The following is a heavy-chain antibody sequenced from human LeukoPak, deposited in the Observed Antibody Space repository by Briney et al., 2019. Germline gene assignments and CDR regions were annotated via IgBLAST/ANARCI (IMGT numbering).Heavy chain of an antibody. CDR2: ISSSSSYI. D-gene: IGHD5-12*01. J-gene: IGHJ4*02. Sequence: KPGGSLRLSCAASGFTFSNAWMSWVRQAPGKGLEWVSSISSSSSYIYYADSVKGRFTISRDNAKNSLYLQMNSLRAEDTAVYYCARPQSGYDFDYWGQGTLVTVSS. CDR1: GFTFSNAW. CDR3: ARPQSGYDFDY. V-gene: IGHV3-21*01.